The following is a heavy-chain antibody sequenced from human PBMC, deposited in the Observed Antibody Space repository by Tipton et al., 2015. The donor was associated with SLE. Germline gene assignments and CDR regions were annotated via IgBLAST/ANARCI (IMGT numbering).Heavy chain of an antibody. J-gene: IGHJ6*04. CDR3: AIQEPIQLLARYRYFCMDS. V-gene: IGHV3-53*05. D-gene: IGHD3-16*02. CDR2: IYSGGST. CDR1: GFTASSKY. Sequence: SLRLSCAASGFTASSKYLGWVRQAPGKGLEWVSVIYSGGSTHYADSVKGRFTISRDSSKNTLYLQMSSLRTEDTALYYCAIQEPIQLLARYRYFCMDSWGKGTTVSVSP.